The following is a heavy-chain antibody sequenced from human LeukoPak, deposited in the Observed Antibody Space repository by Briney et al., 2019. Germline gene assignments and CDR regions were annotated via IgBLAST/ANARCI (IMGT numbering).Heavy chain of an antibody. J-gene: IGHJ4*02. V-gene: IGHV1-3*01. D-gene: IGHD2-15*01. CDR2: IDAGNGNT. Sequence: GASVKVSCKASGYTFISYTIHWVRQAPGQRLEWMGWIDAGNGNTKYSQKFQGRVTITRDTSASTAYMELSSLRSEDTAVYYCARGIAAAATIDFWGQGTLVTVSS. CDR1: GYTFISYT. CDR3: ARGIAAAATIDF.